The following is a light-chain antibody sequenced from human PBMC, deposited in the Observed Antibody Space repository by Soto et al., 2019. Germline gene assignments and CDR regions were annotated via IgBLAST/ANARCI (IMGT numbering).Light chain of an antibody. CDR1: QSVSGY. Sequence: EIVLTQSPATLSLSPGERATLSCRASQSVSGYLAWYQQKPGQAPRLLIYSTSNRATGIPDRFSGSGSGTDFTLTIRRLEPEDFALYYCQQYGRSQTFGQGTKVDIK. V-gene: IGKV3-20*01. CDR2: STS. J-gene: IGKJ1*01. CDR3: QQYGRSQT.